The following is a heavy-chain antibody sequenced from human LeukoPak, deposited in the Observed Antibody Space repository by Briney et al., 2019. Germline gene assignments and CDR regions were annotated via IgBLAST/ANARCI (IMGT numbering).Heavy chain of an antibody. CDR1: GFTFSSYW. CDR3: ARAGHTANYFDY. J-gene: IGHJ4*02. Sequence: PGGSLRLSCAASGFTFSSYWMSWVRQAPGKRLEWVANIKQDGSEKYYVDSVKGRFTISRDNAKNSLYLQMNSLRAEDTTVYYCARAGHTANYFDYWGQGTLVTVSS. V-gene: IGHV3-7*03. CDR2: IKQDGSEK. D-gene: IGHD5-18*01.